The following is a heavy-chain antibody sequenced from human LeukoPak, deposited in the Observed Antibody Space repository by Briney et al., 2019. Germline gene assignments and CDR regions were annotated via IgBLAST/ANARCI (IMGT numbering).Heavy chain of an antibody. J-gene: IGHJ4*02. CDR1: GGSINGYY. Sequence: PSETLSLTCTVSGGSINGYYCTWIRQPPGKGLEWIGYIYYSGSTKYNPSLTSRVTISVDTSKNQFSLRLSSVTAADTAVYFCARTTLLGTQDYWGQGTLVTVSS. CDR2: IYYSGST. CDR3: ARTTLLGTQDY. D-gene: IGHD1-1*01. V-gene: IGHV4-59*01.